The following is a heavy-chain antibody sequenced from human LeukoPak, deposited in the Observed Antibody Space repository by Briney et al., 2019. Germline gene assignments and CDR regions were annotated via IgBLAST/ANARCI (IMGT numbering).Heavy chain of an antibody. Sequence: GESLKISCKGSGYSFMNNWIGCVRQMPGKGLEWMGIIYPGDSDTRYIPSFQGQVTISADKSISTAYLQWSSLRASDTAMYYCAKFHYYYGSGIFDAFDIWGLGTMVTVSS. CDR1: GYSFMNNW. CDR3: AKFHYYYGSGIFDAFDI. J-gene: IGHJ3*02. V-gene: IGHV5-51*01. CDR2: IYPGDSDT. D-gene: IGHD3-10*01.